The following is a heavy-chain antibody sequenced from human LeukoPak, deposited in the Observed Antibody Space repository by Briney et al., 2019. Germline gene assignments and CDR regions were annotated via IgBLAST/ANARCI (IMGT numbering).Heavy chain of an antibody. D-gene: IGHD3-9*01. V-gene: IGHV3-7*03. Sequence: GGSLRLSCAASGFIFTNYFMSWVRQAPGKGLEWVASIKHDGSEKYYVDSVRGRFTISRDNTMNSLYLQMNSLRAEDTAVYYCAKGGLGSDILTTCDPWGQGTLVTVSS. CDR3: AKGGLGSDILTTCDP. J-gene: IGHJ5*02. CDR2: IKHDGSEK. CDR1: GFIFTNYF.